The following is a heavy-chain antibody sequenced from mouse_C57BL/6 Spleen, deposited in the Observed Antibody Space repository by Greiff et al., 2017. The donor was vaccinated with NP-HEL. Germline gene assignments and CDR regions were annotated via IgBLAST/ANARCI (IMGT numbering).Heavy chain of an antibody. CDR2: ISSGSSTI. J-gene: IGHJ1*03. CDR3: AREYDGSGGHWYFDV. V-gene: IGHV5-17*01. CDR1: GFTFSDYG. D-gene: IGHD1-1*01. Sequence: EVMLVESGGGLVKPGGSLKLSCAASGFTFSDYGMHWVRQAPEKGLEWVAYISSGSSTIYYADTVKGRFTISRDNAKNTLFLQMTSLRSEDTAMYYCAREYDGSGGHWYFDVWGTGTTVTVSS.